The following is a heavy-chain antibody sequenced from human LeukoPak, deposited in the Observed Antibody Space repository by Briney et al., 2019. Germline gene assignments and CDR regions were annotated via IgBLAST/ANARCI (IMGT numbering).Heavy chain of an antibody. J-gene: IGHJ4*02. D-gene: IGHD1-7*01. V-gene: IGHV3-30-3*01. Sequence: GRSLRLSCAASGFTFSSYAMHWVRQAPGKGLEWVAVISYDGSNKYYADSVKGRFTISRDNSKNTLYLQMSSLRAEDTAVYYCARGDNWNYYPLGDYWGQGTLVTVSS. CDR2: ISYDGSNK. CDR3: ARGDNWNYYPLGDY. CDR1: GFTFSSYA.